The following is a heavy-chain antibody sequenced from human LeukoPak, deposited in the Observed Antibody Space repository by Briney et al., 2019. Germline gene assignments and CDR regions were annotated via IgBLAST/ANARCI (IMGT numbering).Heavy chain of an antibody. V-gene: IGHV3-74*01. CDR3: ARDRGAPDSFDL. CDR2: ISSDGSST. CDR1: GFTFSVYW. D-gene: IGHD3-10*01. J-gene: IGHJ3*01. Sequence: PGGSLRLSCATSGFTFSVYWMYWVRQAPGKGLVWVSRISSDGSSTTYADSVKGRFTMSRDNAENTLYLQMSSLRAEDTAVYYCARDRGAPDSFDLWGLGTMVTVSS.